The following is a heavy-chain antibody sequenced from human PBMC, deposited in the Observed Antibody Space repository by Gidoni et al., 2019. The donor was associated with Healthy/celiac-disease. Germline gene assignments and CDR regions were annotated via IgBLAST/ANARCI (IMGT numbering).Heavy chain of an antibody. CDR2: ISYDGSNK. V-gene: IGHV3-30-3*01. D-gene: IGHD6-19*01. CDR1: GFPFSSYA. Sequence: QVQLVESGGGVVQPGRSLRRPCAASGFPFSSYAMHWVPQAQGKGLEWVAVISYDGSNKYYADSVKGRFTISRDNSKNTLYLQMNSLRAEDTAVYYCAGGPGWLVLPDYWGQGTLVTVSS. CDR3: AGGPGWLVLPDY. J-gene: IGHJ4*02.